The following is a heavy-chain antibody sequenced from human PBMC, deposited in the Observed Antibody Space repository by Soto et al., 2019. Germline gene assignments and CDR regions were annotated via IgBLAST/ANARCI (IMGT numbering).Heavy chain of an antibody. Sequence: PGGSLRLSCAASGFTFSSYGMHWVRHAPGTGLEWVAVIWYDGSNKYYADSVKGPFTISRDNSKNTLYLQMNSLRAEDTAVYYCARESTPSTVTTSGGYDYFDYWGQGTLVTVSS. CDR2: IWYDGSNK. D-gene: IGHD4-17*01. CDR3: ARESTPSTVTTSGGYDYFDY. CDR1: GFTFSSYG. V-gene: IGHV3-33*01. J-gene: IGHJ4*02.